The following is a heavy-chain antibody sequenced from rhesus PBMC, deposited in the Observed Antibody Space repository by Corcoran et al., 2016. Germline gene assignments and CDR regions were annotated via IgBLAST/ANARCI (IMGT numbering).Heavy chain of an antibody. CDR2: IGGSSGST. CDR3: ATIWTGYYPIDH. Sequence: QVQLQESGPGLVKPSETLSLTCAVSGYSISSGYGWSWIRQPPGKGLEWIGYIGGSSGSTTYNPSLKSRVTMSKDTSKHQFSLKLISVTAADPAVYYCATIWTGYYPIDHWGQGVLVTVSS. J-gene: IGHJ4*01. V-gene: IGHV4-127*01. D-gene: IGHD3-3*01. CDR1: GYSISSGYG.